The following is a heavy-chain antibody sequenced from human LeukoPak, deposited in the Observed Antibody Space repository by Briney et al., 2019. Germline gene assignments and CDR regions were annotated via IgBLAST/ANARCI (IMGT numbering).Heavy chain of an antibody. Sequence: PSETLSLTCTVSGGSISSYYWTWIRQPPGQGLEWIGYIYYTGSNNYNPSLKSRVTMSLHTSKNQFSLRLSSVTAADTAVYYCARGLHHWYFDLWGRGTLVTVSS. CDR2: IYYTGSN. D-gene: IGHD4-11*01. CDR1: GGSISSYY. J-gene: IGHJ2*01. V-gene: IGHV4-59*01. CDR3: ARGLHHWYFDL.